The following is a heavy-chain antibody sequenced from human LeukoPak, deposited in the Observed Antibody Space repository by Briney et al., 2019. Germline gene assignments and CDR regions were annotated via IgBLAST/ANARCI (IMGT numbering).Heavy chain of an antibody. D-gene: IGHD5-18*01. CDR1: GFTCSSYA. CDR2: ISGSGGST. Sequence: GGSLRLSCAASGFTCSSYAMSWVRQAPGKGLEWVSAISGSGGSTYYADSVKGRFTISRDNSKNTLYLQMNSLRAEDTAVYYCAKDLDTAMVTSMDVWGQGTTVTVSS. J-gene: IGHJ6*02. V-gene: IGHV3-23*01. CDR3: AKDLDTAMVTSMDV.